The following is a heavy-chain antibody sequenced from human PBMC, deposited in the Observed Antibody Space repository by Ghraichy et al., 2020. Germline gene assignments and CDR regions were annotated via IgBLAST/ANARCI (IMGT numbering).Heavy chain of an antibody. V-gene: IGHV3-23*01. CDR1: GFTFSSYA. CDR3: AKRGYSSSAYFAPFDY. J-gene: IGHJ4*02. D-gene: IGHD6-6*01. CDR2: LSGSGGST. Sequence: GESLNISCAASGFTFSSYAMSWVRQAPGKGLEWVSGLSGSGGSTQYADSVKGRFTISRDNSKNTLYLQMNRLRVEDTAVYYCAKRGYSSSAYFAPFDYWGQGTLVTVSS.